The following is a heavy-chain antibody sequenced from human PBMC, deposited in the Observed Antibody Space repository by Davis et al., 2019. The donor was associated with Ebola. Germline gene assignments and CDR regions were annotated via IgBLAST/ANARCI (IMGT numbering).Heavy chain of an antibody. CDR2: IYYSGST. CDR3: AAVVVEYYYYGMDV. Sequence: PSETLSLTCTVSGGSISSGGYYWSWIRQHPGKGLEWIGYIYYSGSTYYNPSLKSRVTISVDTSKNQFSLKLSSVTAADTAVYYCAAVVVEYYYYGMDVWGQGTTVTVSS. V-gene: IGHV4-31*03. CDR1: GGSISSGGYY. J-gene: IGHJ6*02. D-gene: IGHD3-22*01.